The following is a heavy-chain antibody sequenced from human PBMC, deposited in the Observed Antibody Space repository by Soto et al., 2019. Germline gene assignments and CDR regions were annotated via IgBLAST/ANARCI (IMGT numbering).Heavy chain of an antibody. CDR2: LYYGRSA. CDR1: GDSISSYY. CDR3: ALRSMAVVPEY. D-gene: IGHD3-22*01. V-gene: IGHV4-59*01. J-gene: IGHJ4*02. Sequence: QVQLQESGPGLVKPSETLSLTCAVSGDSISSYYCMWIRQPPGKGLESIGYLYYGRSANYNPSLKRRXTXSXXTSTNQCSLTRSSLTAADTAVYYCALRSMAVVPEYWGQGTLVTVSS.